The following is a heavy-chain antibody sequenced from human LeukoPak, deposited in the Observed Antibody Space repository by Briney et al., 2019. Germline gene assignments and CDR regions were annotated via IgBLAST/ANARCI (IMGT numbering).Heavy chain of an antibody. D-gene: IGHD2-2*01. CDR3: ARRKSGTNPGAFDS. CDR2: INPKSGGT. Sequence: GASVKVSCKASGYTFTNYHLHWVRQAPGQGLQWMAWINPKSGGTSRSRKLQGRITLTRDTSIDTAYLQLSRLTSDDTAVYFCARRKSGTNPGAFDSWGQGTLVTVSS. CDR1: GYTFTNYH. V-gene: IGHV1-2*02. J-gene: IGHJ4*02.